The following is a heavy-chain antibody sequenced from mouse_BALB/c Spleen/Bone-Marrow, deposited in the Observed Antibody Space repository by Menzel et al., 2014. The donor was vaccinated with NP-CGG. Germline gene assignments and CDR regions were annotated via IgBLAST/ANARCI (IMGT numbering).Heavy chain of an antibody. V-gene: IGHV7-3*02. J-gene: IGHJ3*01. CDR1: GFTFTDYY. D-gene: IGHD2-1*01. CDR2: IRNKANGYTT. CDR3: ARDTGNYVRFAY. Sequence: DVKLVESGGGLVQPGGSLRLSCATSGFTFTDYYMSWVRQPPGKALEWLGFIRNKANGYTTEYSASVKGRFTISRDNPQSILYLQMNTLRAEDSATYYCARDTGNYVRFAYWGQGTLVTVSA.